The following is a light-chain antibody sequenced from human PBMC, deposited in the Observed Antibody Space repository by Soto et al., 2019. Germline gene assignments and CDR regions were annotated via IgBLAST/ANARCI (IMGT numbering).Light chain of an antibody. V-gene: IGKV1-5*01. J-gene: IGKJ2*01. CDR3: QQYNSYSPYT. Sequence: DIQMTQSPSTLSASVGDRVTITCRASQSISSWLAWYQQKPGKAPKLLIYDASSLESGVPSRFSGSGSGTELTLTISSLQPDDFATYYRQQYNSYSPYTFGQGTKLEIK. CDR2: DAS. CDR1: QSISSW.